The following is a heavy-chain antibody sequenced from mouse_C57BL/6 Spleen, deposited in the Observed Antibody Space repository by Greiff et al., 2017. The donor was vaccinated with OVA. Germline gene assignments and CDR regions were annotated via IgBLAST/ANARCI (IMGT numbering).Heavy chain of an antibody. Sequence: EVQGVESGGDLVKPGGSLKLSCAASGFTFSSYGMSWVRQTPDKRLEWVATISSGGSYTYYPDSVKGRFTISRDNAKNTLYLQMSSLKSEDTAMYYCARRKGGYWGQGTTLTVSS. CDR1: GFTFSSYG. CDR2: ISSGGSYT. V-gene: IGHV5-6*01. J-gene: IGHJ2*01. CDR3: ARRKGGY.